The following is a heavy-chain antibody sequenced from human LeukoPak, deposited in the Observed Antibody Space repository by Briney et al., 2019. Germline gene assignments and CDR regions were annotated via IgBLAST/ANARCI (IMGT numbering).Heavy chain of an antibody. CDR3: AKLGGSLRFLEWLEYYYMDV. J-gene: IGHJ6*03. D-gene: IGHD3-3*01. CDR2: ISGSGGST. Sequence: PGGSLRLSCAASGFTFSSYAMSWVRQAPGKGLEWVSAISGSGGSTYYADSVKGRFTISRDNSKNTLYLQMNSLRAEDTAVYYCAKLGGSLRFLEWLEYYYMDVWGKGTTVTVSS. V-gene: IGHV3-23*01. CDR1: GFTFSSYA.